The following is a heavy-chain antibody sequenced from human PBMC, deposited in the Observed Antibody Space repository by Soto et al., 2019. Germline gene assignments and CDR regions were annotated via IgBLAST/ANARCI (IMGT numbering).Heavy chain of an antibody. V-gene: IGHV4-39*02. J-gene: IGHJ4*02. D-gene: IGHD3-16*01. CDR3: ARESFSASPNFFDY. Sequence: SETLSLTCRVSDGSMNSDSSYWGWIRQPPGKGLEWIGVINHSGSTYHNLSLKGRVTMSVDASRNQFSLKLTSMTAADTALYYCARESFSASPNFFDYWGRGTQVTVSS. CDR1: DGSMNSDSSY. CDR2: INHSGST.